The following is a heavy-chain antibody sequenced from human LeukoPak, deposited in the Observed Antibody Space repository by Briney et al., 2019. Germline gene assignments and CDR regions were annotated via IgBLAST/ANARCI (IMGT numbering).Heavy chain of an antibody. D-gene: IGHD2-2*02. Sequence: GGSLRLSCTASGFTFGDYAMSWFRQAPGKGPEWVGWIRCKAYGEITASAASVNVRFTISRDHSKSIAYLQMNSLKTEDTAVYYCTRVGYCSSTSCYTQGGFDYWGQGTLVTVSS. V-gene: IGHV3-49*03. CDR3: TRVGYCSSTSCYTQGGFDY. CDR2: IRCKAYGEIT. CDR1: GFTFGDYA. J-gene: IGHJ4*02.